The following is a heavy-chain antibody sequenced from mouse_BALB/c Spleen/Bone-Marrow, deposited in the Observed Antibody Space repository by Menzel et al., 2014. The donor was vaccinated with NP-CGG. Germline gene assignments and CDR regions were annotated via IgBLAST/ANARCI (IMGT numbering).Heavy chain of an antibody. J-gene: IGHJ3*01. CDR1: GFTFSDFY. Sequence: EVQVVESGGGLIQPGDSLRLSCATSGFTFSDFYMEWVRQPPGKRLEWIAASRNKAKYYTTEYSASVKGRFIVSRDTSQSLLYLQMNAMRAEDTAIYYCARDVGYGNYFVYWGQGTLVTVSA. CDR2: SRNKAKYYTT. CDR3: ARDVGYGNYFVY. D-gene: IGHD2-10*02. V-gene: IGHV7-1*02.